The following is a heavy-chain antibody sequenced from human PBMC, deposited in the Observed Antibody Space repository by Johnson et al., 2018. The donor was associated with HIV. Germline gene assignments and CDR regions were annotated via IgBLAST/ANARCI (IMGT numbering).Heavy chain of an antibody. J-gene: IGHJ3*02. CDR1: GFTFSSYE. CDR3: AKDRRYYDSSGYYHDAFDI. CDR2: ISGSGGST. V-gene: IGHV3-23*04. D-gene: IGHD3-22*01. Sequence: VQLVESGGGVVRPGGSLRLSCAASGFTFSSYEMNWVRQAPGKGLEWVSAISGSGGSTYYADSVKGRFTISRDNSKNTRYLQMNSLRAEDTAVYYCAKDRRYYDSSGYYHDAFDIWGQGTMVTVSP.